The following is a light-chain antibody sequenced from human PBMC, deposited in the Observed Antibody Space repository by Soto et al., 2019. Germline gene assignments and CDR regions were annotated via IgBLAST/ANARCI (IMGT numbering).Light chain of an antibody. Sequence: EIVLTPSPATLSFSPGERATLSCRASQSVSSYLAWYQQKPGQAPRLLIYDASNCATGIPARFSGSGSGTDFALATRSLDPEDFAVYYGQQRSNWRLGTGTKWDIQ. V-gene: IGKV3-11*01. CDR2: DAS. CDR3: QQRSNWR. J-gene: IGKJ3*01. CDR1: QSVSSY.